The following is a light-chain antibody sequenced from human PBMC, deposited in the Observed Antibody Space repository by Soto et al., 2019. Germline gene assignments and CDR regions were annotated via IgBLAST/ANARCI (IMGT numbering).Light chain of an antibody. V-gene: IGKV4-1*01. J-gene: IGKJ1*01. CDR1: RSIVYRTNNKDS. Sequence: DVVMTESPDSLAVSLGERATVNCKSSRSIVYRTNNKDSLAWYQQKPGQPPRLLIYWASTRGSGVPDRFSGSGSGTEVTLTARSLQAEDVAVYSCQQYYTTPRTFGQGTKVEIK. CDR2: WAS. CDR3: QQYYTTPRT.